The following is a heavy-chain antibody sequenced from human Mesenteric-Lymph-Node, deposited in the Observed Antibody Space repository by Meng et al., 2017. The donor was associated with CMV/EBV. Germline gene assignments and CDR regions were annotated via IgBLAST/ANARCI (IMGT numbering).Heavy chain of an antibody. V-gene: IGHV4-34*01. D-gene: IGHD2-2*01. Sequence: GSLRLSCAVYGGSFSGYYWSWIRQPPGKGLEWIGEINHSGSTNYNPSLKSRVTISVDTSKNQFSLKLSSVTAADTAVYYCARWGWGEYQPHSSGWFDPWGQGTLVTVSS. J-gene: IGHJ5*02. CDR3: ARWGWGEYQPHSSGWFDP. CDR1: GGSFSGYY. CDR2: INHSGST.